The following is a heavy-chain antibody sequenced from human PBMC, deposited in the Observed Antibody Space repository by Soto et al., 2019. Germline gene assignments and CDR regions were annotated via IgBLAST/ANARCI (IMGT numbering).Heavy chain of an antibody. Sequence: GGSLRLSCAASGFTFSIHWMHWVRQAPGKGLEWVSRINNDGSSLIYADSVKGRFTISRDNAKNTLYLQMSSLRAEDTAVFYCVRGLTGTFDYWGQGTLVTVSS. D-gene: IGHD1-7*01. J-gene: IGHJ4*02. V-gene: IGHV3-74*01. CDR2: INNDGSSL. CDR1: GFTFSIHW. CDR3: VRGLTGTFDY.